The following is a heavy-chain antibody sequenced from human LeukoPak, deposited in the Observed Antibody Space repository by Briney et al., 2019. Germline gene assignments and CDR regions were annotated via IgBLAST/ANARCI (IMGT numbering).Heavy chain of an antibody. CDR2: ISGSGGST. V-gene: IGHV3-23*01. CDR3: ARDGGIAAAGEDY. Sequence: TGGSLRLSCAASGFTFSSYAMSWVRQAPGKGLEWVSAISGSGGSTYYADSVKGRFTISRDNSKNTLYLQMNSLRAEDTAVYYCARDGGIAAAGEDYWGQGTLVTVSS. CDR1: GFTFSSYA. D-gene: IGHD6-13*01. J-gene: IGHJ4*02.